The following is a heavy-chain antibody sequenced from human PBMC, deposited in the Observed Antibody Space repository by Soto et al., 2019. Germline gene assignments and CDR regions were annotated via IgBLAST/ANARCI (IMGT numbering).Heavy chain of an antibody. CDR3: ARRAGDKGYCSSTSCQKGYYYYGMDV. J-gene: IGHJ6*02. D-gene: IGHD2-2*01. CDR2: IIPIFGTA. CDR1: GGTFSSYA. Sequence: RASVKVSCKASGGTFSSYAISWVRQAPGQGLEWMGGIIPIFGTANYAQKFQGRVTITADESTSTAYMELSSLRSEDTAVYYCARRAGDKGYCSSTSCQKGYYYYGMDVWGQGTTVTVSS. V-gene: IGHV1-69*13.